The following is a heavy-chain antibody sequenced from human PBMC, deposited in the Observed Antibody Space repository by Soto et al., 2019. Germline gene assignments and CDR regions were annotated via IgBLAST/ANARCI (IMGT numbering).Heavy chain of an antibody. CDR2: ISANGQGI. CDR1: GFTFNNYA. V-gene: IGHV3-23*01. D-gene: IGHD1-7*01. Sequence: SLILSCAASGFTFNNYAMSWVRQAPGKGLEWVSAISANGQGIYYADSVKGRFIISRDSSKNTVFLHMDSLTAEDTAVYYCAKDRNYPRDQFHNWGQGTLVTVSS. CDR3: AKDRNYPRDQFHN. J-gene: IGHJ4*02.